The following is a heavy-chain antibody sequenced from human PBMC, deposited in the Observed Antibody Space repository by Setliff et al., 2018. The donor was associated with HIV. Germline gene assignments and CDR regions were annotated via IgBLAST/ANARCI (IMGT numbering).Heavy chain of an antibody. CDR1: GGSISSGDYY. D-gene: IGHD6-13*01. J-gene: IGHJ6*03. CDR3: VRVSCSSWYSIPRNYYYSMDV. V-gene: IGHV4-39*07. CDR2: IQHSGRT. Sequence: SETLSLTCTVSGGSISSGDYYWSWIRQPPGKGLEWIGEIQHSGRTKYNPSLKSRVTTSVDTSKNQFSLRLSSVTAADTAVYYCVRVSCSSWYSIPRNYYYSMDVWGEGTTVTVSS.